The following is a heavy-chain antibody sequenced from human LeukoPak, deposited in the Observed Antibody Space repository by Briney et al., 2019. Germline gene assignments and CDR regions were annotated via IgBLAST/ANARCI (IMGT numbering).Heavy chain of an antibody. CDR2: IRSKANSYAT. Sequence: GGSLRLSCAASGFTFSGSAMHWVRQASGKGLERVGRIRSKANSYATAYAASVKGRFTISRDDSKNTAYLQMNSLKTEDTAVYYCTTTRIAAAPDYWGQGTLVTVSS. J-gene: IGHJ4*02. V-gene: IGHV3-73*01. CDR3: TTTRIAAAPDY. CDR1: GFTFSGSA. D-gene: IGHD6-13*01.